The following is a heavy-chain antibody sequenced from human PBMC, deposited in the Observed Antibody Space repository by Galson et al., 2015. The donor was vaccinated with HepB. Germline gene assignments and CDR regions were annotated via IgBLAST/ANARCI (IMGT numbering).Heavy chain of an antibody. J-gene: IGHJ4*02. CDR1: GYNFTTYW. D-gene: IGHD3-10*01. CDR2: IDPGDSYS. V-gene: IGHV5-10-1*01. CDR3: ATEFRGFSSYSPSAY. Sequence: QSGAEVKKPGESLRISCQGSGYNFTTYWISWVRQMPGKGLEWMGRIDPGDSYSTYSPSFLGHVTISTDKSISTAYLQWSSLRASDTATYYCATEFRGFSSYSPSAYWGQGTLVIVPS.